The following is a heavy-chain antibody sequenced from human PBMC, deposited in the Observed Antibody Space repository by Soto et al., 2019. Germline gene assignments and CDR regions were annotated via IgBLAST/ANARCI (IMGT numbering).Heavy chain of an antibody. CDR1: GFTFDDYA. J-gene: IGHJ6*02. Sequence: EVQLVESGGGLVQPGRSLRLSCAASGFTFDDYAMHWVRQAPGKGLEWVSGISWNSGSIGYSDSVKGRFTISRDNAKNSLYLQMNSLRAEDTALYYCAKDMALSIAAHRRVYYYYGMDVGGQGTTVTVS. CDR3: AKDMALSIAAHRRVYYYYGMDV. D-gene: IGHD6-6*01. V-gene: IGHV3-9*01. CDR2: ISWNSGSI.